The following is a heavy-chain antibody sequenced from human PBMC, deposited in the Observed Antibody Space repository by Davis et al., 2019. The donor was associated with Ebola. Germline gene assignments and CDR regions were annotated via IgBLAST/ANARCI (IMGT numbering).Heavy chain of an antibody. J-gene: IGHJ5*02. CDR3: AKVHPPTTVTTGWFDP. CDR1: GFIFSSYP. V-gene: IGHV3-23*01. D-gene: IGHD4-17*01. CDR2: ISVRSIT. Sequence: PGGPLSLSFAASGFIFSSYPMSWVRQAPGKGLEWVSSISVRSITYHADSVKGRFTISRDNSKNTLYLQMNSLRAEDTAVYYCAKVHPPTTVTTGWFDPWGQGTLVTVSS.